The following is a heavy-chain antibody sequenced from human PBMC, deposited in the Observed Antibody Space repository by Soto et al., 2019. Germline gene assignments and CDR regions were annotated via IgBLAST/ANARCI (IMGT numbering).Heavy chain of an antibody. CDR2: INAGNGNT. V-gene: IGHV1-3*01. CDR3: AREPPYYYDSSGYQTYYYYGMDV. Sequence: ASVKVSCKASGYTFTSYAMHWVRQAPGQRLEWMGWINAGNGNTKYSQKFQGRVTITRDTSASTAYMELSSLRSEDTAVYYCAREPPYYYDSSGYQTYYYYGMDVWGQGTTVTVS. D-gene: IGHD3-22*01. CDR1: GYTFTSYA. J-gene: IGHJ6*02.